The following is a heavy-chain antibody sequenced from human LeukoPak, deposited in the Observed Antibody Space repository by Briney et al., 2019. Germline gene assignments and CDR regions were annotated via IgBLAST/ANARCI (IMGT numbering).Heavy chain of an antibody. J-gene: IGHJ4*02. Sequence: GGSLRPSCAVSGFTFSSYAMSWVRQAPGKGLEWVSTLSRSGGSTNQAESVKGRFTISRDNSKNTLYLQMNSLRVEDTAVYYCAKVSDYNNPIDFWGQGTLVTVSS. V-gene: IGHV3-23*01. CDR1: GFTFSSYA. D-gene: IGHD4-11*01. CDR2: LSRSGGST. CDR3: AKVSDYNNPIDF.